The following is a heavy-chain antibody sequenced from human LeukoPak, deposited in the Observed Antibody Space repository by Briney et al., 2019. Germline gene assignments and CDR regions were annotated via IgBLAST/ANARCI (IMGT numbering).Heavy chain of an antibody. V-gene: IGHV1-69*08. J-gene: IGHJ4*02. CDR3: ARDGGGCSGGSCYADY. Sequence: ASVNVSCKASGGTFSSYTISWVRQAPGHRLEWIGRIILMLGKANYAQKFQGRVMITADKSTSTAYMELSSLRSEDTAVYYCARDGGGCSGGSCYADYWGQGTLVTVSS. CDR1: GGTFSSYT. CDR2: IILMLGKA. D-gene: IGHD2-15*01.